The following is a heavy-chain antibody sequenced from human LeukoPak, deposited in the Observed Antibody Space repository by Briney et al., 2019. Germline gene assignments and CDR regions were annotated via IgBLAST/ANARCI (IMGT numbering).Heavy chain of an antibody. CDR1: GFSFTCYW. V-gene: IGHV5-51*01. Sequence: GESLKTSCNGAGFSFTCYWNGLGRQMPGKGLEWRGIVYPGDSDTRYSPSFQGQVTISADKATSTAYLQWSSLKASDTAMYYCARLLWFGELLQGLDYWGQGTLVTVSS. CDR3: ARLLWFGELLQGLDY. CDR2: VYPGDSDT. D-gene: IGHD3-10*01. J-gene: IGHJ4*02.